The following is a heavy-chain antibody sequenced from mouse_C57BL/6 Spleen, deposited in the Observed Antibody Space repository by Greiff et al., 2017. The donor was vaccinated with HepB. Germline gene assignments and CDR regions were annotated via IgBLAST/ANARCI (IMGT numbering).Heavy chain of an antibody. Sequence: QVQLKQPGAELVKPGASVKVSCKASGYTFTSYWMHWVKQRPGQGLEWIGRIHPSDSDTNYNQKFKGKATLTVDKSSSTAYMQLSSLTSEDSAVYYCAIESYTGYFDVWGTGTTVTVSS. CDR3: AIESYTGYFDV. CDR1: GYTFTSYW. J-gene: IGHJ1*03. D-gene: IGHD2-12*01. CDR2: IHPSDSDT. V-gene: IGHV1-74*01.